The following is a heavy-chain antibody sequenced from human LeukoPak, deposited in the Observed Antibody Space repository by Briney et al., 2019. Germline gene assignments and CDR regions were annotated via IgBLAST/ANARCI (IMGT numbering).Heavy chain of an antibody. CDR3: AKDHDYTPGGINIEY. CDR1: GFLYRSYD. J-gene: IGHJ4*02. CDR2: IGAGGTFT. Sequence: GGSETLLCTASGFLYRSYDANWVRQAPGKGLEWVSGIGAGGTFTYYADSVKGRFPIFRDKSRNTLSLQMKSLRADDTAVYYCAKDHDYTPGGINIEYEGQGTGVIVS. D-gene: IGHD4-11*01. V-gene: IGHV3-23*01.